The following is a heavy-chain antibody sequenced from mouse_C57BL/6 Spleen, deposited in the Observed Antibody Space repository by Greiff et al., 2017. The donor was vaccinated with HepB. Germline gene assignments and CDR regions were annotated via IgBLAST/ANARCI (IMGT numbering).Heavy chain of an antibody. CDR3: ARGYDYDEAWFAY. J-gene: IGHJ3*01. D-gene: IGHD2-4*01. Sequence: VQLQQSGPVLVKPGASVKMSCKASGYTFTDYYMNWVKQSHGKSLEWIGVINPYNGGTSYNQKFKGKATLTVDKSSSTAYMELNSLTSEDSAVYYCARGYDYDEAWFAYWGQGTMVTVSA. CDR1: GYTFTDYY. V-gene: IGHV1-19*01. CDR2: INPYNGGT.